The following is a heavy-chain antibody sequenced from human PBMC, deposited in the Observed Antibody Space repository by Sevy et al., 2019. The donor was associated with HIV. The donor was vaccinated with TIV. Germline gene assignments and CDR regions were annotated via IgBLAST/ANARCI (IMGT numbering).Heavy chain of an antibody. CDR3: AKETSAYISSLLDC. CDR1: GFTFSNYG. J-gene: IGHJ4*02. V-gene: IGHV3-30*18. D-gene: IGHD2-21*01. Sequence: GGSLRLSCAASGFTFSNYGMHWVRQAPGKGLEWVAVIAYDGSHQNYADSVKGRFTISRDKSKNTLYLQMNTLTVEDTAVYYCAKETSAYISSLLDCWGQGTPFTVSS. CDR2: IAYDGSHQ.